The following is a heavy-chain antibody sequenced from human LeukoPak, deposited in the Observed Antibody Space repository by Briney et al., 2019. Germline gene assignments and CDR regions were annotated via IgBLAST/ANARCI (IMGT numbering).Heavy chain of an antibody. CDR1: GFTFGDYA. V-gene: IGHV3-30*02. CDR2: IRYDGSNK. Sequence: GGSLRLSCTASGFTFGDYAMSWVRQAPGKGLEWVAFIRYDGSNKYYADSVKGRFTISRDNSKNTLYLQMNSLRAEDTAVYYCAKVPDYWGQGTLVTVSS. J-gene: IGHJ4*02. CDR3: AKVPDY.